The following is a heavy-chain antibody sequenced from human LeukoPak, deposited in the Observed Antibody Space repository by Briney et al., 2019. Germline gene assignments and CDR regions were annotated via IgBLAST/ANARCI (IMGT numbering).Heavy chain of an antibody. J-gene: IGHJ2*01. CDR2: IYPGDSDT. Sequence: GESLKISCQGAGYRFTGNWIGWVRQMPGKGLGWMGIIYPGDSDTTYSPSFEGQVTISADKSISTAYLQWVSLKASDTAMYYCARRYGYNDFWYFDLWGRGTLVTVSS. CDR1: GYRFTGNW. CDR3: ARRYGYNDFWYFDL. D-gene: IGHD5-12*01. V-gene: IGHV5-51*01.